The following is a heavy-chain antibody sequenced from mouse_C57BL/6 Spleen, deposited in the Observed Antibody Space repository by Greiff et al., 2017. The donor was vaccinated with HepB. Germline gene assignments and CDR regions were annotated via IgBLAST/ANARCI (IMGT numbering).Heavy chain of an antibody. J-gene: IGHJ4*01. CDR3: AIGTTVVAHYAMDY. D-gene: IGHD1-1*01. V-gene: IGHV1-74*01. Sequence: VKLQQPGAELVKPGASVKVSCKASGYTFTSYWMHWVKQRPGQGLEWIGRIHPSDSDTNYNQKFKGKATLTVDKSSSTAYMQLSSLTSEDSAVYYCAIGTTVVAHYAMDYWGQGTSVTVSS. CDR1: GYTFTSYW. CDR2: IHPSDSDT.